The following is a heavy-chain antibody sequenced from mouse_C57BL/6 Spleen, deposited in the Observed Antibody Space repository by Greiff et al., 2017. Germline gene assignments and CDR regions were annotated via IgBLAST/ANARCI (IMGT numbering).Heavy chain of an antibody. J-gene: IGHJ3*01. D-gene: IGHD2-4*01. CDR3: ARDYDGFAY. CDR1: GYTFTSYW. Sequence: QVQLQQPGAELVKPGASVKLSCKASGYTFTSYWMHWVKQRPGQGLEWIGMIHPNSGSTNYNEKVKSKATLTVDKSSSAVYMQLSSLTSADSAVYYCARDYDGFAYWGQGTLVTVSA. CDR2: IHPNSGST. V-gene: IGHV1-64*01.